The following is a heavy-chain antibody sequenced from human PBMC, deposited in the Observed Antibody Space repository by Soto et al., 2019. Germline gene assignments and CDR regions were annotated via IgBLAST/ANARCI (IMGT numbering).Heavy chain of an antibody. V-gene: IGHV4-59*08. CDR2: IYYSGST. D-gene: IGHD5-12*01. J-gene: IGHJ4*02. CDR1: GVSISSDY. Sequence: SETLSLTCTVSGVSISSDYWSWIRQPPGKGLEWIGNIYYSGSTNYNPPLKSRVTISVDTSKNQFSLRLSSVTAADTAVYYCARQVAAMGGYFDYWGQGTLVTVSS. CDR3: ARQVAAMGGYFDY.